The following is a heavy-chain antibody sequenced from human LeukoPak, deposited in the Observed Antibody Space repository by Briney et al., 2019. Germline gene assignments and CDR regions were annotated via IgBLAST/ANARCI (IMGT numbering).Heavy chain of an antibody. CDR2: INPNSGGA. CDR3: ARPNPGIAGASTPGGFDP. CDR1: GYTFTGYY. V-gene: IGHV1-2*06. J-gene: IGHJ5*02. D-gene: IGHD6-13*01. Sequence: GSVKVSCKASGYTFTGYYMHWVRQAPGQGLEWMGRINPNSGGAKYAHKFQGRVTMKRDTSISTAYMELSSLRSDDTAVYYCARPNPGIAGASTPGGFDPWGQGTLVTVSS.